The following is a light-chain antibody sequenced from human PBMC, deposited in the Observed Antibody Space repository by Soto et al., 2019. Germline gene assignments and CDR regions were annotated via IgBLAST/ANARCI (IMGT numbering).Light chain of an antibody. CDR2: TAS. V-gene: IGKV1-12*01. Sequence: DIQMTQSPSSVSASVGERVTITCLAIQGVSTWLAWYQQKPGKAPNLLIYTASSSQSGVPSRFSGSGSGTDFTLTINGLQPEDFATYYCQQAASFPITFGQGTRLENK. J-gene: IGKJ5*01. CDR1: QGVSTW. CDR3: QQAASFPIT.